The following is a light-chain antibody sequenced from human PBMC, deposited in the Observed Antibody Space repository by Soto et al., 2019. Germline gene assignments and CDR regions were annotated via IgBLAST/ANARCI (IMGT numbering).Light chain of an antibody. V-gene: IGKV1-5*03. Sequence: DIQMTQSPSTLSGSVGDRVTITCRASQTISSWLAWYQQKPGKAPKLLIDKASTLKSGVPSRFSGSGSGTEFTLTISSLQPDDFAPYYCQHYNSYSEAFGQGTKVELK. J-gene: IGKJ1*01. CDR3: QHYNSYSEA. CDR1: QTISSW. CDR2: KAS.